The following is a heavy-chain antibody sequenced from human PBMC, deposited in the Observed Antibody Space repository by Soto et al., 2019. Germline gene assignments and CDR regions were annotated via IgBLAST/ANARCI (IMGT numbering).Heavy chain of an antibody. J-gene: IGHJ6*01. D-gene: IGHD6-13*01. CDR3: ARGAAAGVDYGMGV. Sequence: QVQLQESGPGLVKPWETLSLTCTVSGGSIRSYYLSWIRQPAGKGLEWIGRIYSGGGTNYNPSLKSRLSMSVDPSKKKFSLKLSSVTAADTAVYYCARGAAAGVDYGMGVWGRGTTVTVSA. CDR2: IYSGGGT. V-gene: IGHV4-4*07. CDR1: GGSIRSYY.